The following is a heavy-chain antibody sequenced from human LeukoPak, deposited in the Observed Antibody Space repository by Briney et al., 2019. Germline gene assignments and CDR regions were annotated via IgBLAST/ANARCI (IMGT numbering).Heavy chain of an antibody. CDR3: ARGLFARKYFQH. J-gene: IGHJ1*01. Sequence: SETLSLTCAVYGGSFSGYFWSWIRQPPGKGLEWIGEINHSGSTNCNPSLKSRVTISVDTSKNQFFLKLSSVTAADTAVYYCARGLFARKYFQHWGQGTLVTVSS. V-gene: IGHV4-34*01. CDR1: GGSFSGYF. CDR2: INHSGST.